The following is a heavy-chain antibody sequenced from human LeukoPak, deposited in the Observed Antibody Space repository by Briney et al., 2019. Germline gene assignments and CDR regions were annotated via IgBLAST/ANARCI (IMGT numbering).Heavy chain of an antibody. J-gene: IGHJ4*02. CDR3: ARDLYRIVVAPHYFDY. D-gene: IGHD3-22*01. V-gene: IGHV3-48*03. CDR1: GFTFSSYE. Sequence: PGGSLRLSCAASGFTFSSYEMNWVRQAPGKGLEWVSYISSSGSTIYYADSVKGRFTISRDNAKNSLYLQMNSLRAEDTAVYYCARDLYRIVVAPHYFDYWGQGTLVTVSS. CDR2: ISSSGSTI.